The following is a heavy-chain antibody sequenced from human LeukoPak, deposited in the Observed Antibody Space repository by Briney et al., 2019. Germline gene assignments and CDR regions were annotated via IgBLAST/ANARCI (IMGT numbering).Heavy chain of an antibody. CDR2: INHSGRT. CDR3: ARYMSELGAFDI. V-gene: IGHV4-34*01. Sequence: TPSEPLSLTCAVYGGSFIGFLWNWLRQAPGKGLEWFGEINHSGRTNHNPSLTSRVTISVDPSMNQFSLKRSSVTASDTAVYYCARYMSELGAFDIWGQGTMVTVSS. J-gene: IGHJ3*02. CDR1: GGSFIGFL. D-gene: IGHD1-26*01.